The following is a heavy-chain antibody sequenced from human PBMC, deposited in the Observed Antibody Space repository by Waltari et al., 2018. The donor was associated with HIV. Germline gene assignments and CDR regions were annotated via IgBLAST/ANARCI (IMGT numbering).Heavy chain of an antibody. D-gene: IGHD3-10*01. CDR3: TTWQVGSY. CDR2: IKTKAEGETV. V-gene: IGHV3-15*01. J-gene: IGHJ4*01. CDR1: GFTFPNAW. Sequence: EVQVVESGGGLVKPGGSLRLTCGAYGFTFPNAWRSWGRQAPGKGLEWVGRIKTKAEGETVEYATPVKGRFTISRDDSKNTLYLQMNSLTTEDTAVYYCTTWQVGSYWGHGTLVTVSS.